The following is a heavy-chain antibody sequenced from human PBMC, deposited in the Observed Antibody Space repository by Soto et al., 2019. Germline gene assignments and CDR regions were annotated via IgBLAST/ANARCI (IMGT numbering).Heavy chain of an antibody. J-gene: IGHJ6*02. V-gene: IGHV1-2*02. Sequence: GASVKVSCKASVYTFTGYYMHWVRQAPGQGIEWMGWINPNSGGTNYAQKFQGRVTMTRDTSISTAYMELSRLRSDDTAVYYCAVLAAAGSLDPYYYDGMDVWGQGTTVTVSS. CDR1: VYTFTGYY. CDR2: INPNSGGT. CDR3: AVLAAAGSLDPYYYDGMDV. D-gene: IGHD6-13*01.